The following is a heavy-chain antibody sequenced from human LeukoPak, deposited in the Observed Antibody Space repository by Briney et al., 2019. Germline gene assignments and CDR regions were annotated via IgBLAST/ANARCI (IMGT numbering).Heavy chain of an antibody. CDR1: GFSFGSYA. Sequence: GGSLRLSCAASGFSFGSYAMNWVRQAPGKGLEWVAVISYDGNKKFYADSVKGRFTISRDNSKNTMYLQMKSLRAEDTAVYYCARDSSYYDNFGFYFDYWGQGTLVTVSS. V-gene: IGHV3-30*04. CDR2: ISYDGNKK. J-gene: IGHJ4*02. CDR3: ARDSSYYDNFGFYFDY. D-gene: IGHD3-22*01.